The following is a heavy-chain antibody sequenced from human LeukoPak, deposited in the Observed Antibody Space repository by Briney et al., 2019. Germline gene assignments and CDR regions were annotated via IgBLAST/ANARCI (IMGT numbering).Heavy chain of an antibody. CDR2: VTDTGGNT. Sequence: GGSLRLSCAASGFTFSSYAMTWVRQAPVKGLEWLSVVTDTGGNTYHADSVKGRFTISRDNSKNTLYLQMNSLRAEDTAVYYCARDKGISVAGTGGFDYWGQGTLVTVSS. CDR3: ARDKGISVAGTGGFDY. J-gene: IGHJ4*02. V-gene: IGHV3-23*01. D-gene: IGHD6-19*01. CDR1: GFTFSSYA.